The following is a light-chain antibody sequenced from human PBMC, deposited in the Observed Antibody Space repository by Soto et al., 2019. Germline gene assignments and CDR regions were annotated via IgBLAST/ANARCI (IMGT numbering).Light chain of an antibody. CDR3: CSYAGSFTMV. Sequence: QSALTQPRSVSGSPGQSVTISCTGTSSDVGGYNYVSWYQQHPVKVPKLMIYDVSKRPSGVPDRFSGSKAGNTASLTMSGLQAQDEADYSCCSYAGSFTMVFCGGTKLTVL. CDR1: SSDVGGYNY. V-gene: IGLV2-11*01. CDR2: DVS. J-gene: IGLJ2*01.